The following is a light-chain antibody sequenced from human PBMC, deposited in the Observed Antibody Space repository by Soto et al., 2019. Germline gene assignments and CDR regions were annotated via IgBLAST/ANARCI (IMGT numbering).Light chain of an antibody. CDR1: QGIYNW. J-gene: IGKJ3*01. V-gene: IGKV1D-12*01. CDR2: AVS. CDR3: QQANTFPLT. Sequence: DIQMTQSPSSVSASVGDRVTITCRASQGIYNWLAWYQQKPGKVPKLLISAVSNLQSGVPSRFIGSGYEPDFTLAISSLQPEDFATYYCQQANTFPLTLGPGTKVDIK.